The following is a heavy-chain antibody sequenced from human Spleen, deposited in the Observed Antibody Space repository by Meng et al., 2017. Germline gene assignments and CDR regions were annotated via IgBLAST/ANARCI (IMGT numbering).Heavy chain of an antibody. D-gene: IGHD5-18*01. CDR3: ARGYSYGYYFDY. CDR1: GYTFANYA. V-gene: IGHV1-3*01. Sequence: ASVKVSCKASGYTFANYAMHWVRQAPGQRLEWMGWINAGNGDTRYSQKFQGRVTMTRDTSISTTHMELSRLTSDDTAVYYCARGYSYGYYFDYWGQGTLVTVSS. CDR2: INAGNGDT. J-gene: IGHJ4*02.